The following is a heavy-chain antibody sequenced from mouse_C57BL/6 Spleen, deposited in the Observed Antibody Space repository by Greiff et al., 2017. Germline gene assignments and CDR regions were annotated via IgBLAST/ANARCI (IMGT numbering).Heavy chain of an antibody. J-gene: IGHJ2*01. D-gene: IGHD2-5*01. CDR3: ARRGSHSNSLDY. Sequence: QVQLKQPGAELVMPGASVKLSCKASGYTFTSYWMHWVKQRPGQGLEWIGEIDPSDSYTNYNQKFKGKSTLTVDKSSSTAYMQLSSLTSEDSAVYYCARRGSHSNSLDYWGQGTTLTVSS. CDR1: GYTFTSYW. V-gene: IGHV1-69*01. CDR2: IDPSDSYT.